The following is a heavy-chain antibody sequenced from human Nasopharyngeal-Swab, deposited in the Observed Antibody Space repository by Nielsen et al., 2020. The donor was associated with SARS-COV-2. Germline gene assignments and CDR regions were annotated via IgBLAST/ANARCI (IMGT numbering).Heavy chain of an antibody. CDR2: INPNSGGT. CDR3: ARDLVAAGTVDWFDP. V-gene: IGHV1-2*02. D-gene: IGHD6-13*01. J-gene: IGHJ5*02. Sequence: ASVKVSCKASGYTFTGYYMHWVRQAPGQGLEWMGWINPNSGGTNYAQKFQGRVTMTRDTSISTAYMELSRLRSDDTAVYYCARDLVAAGTVDWFDPWGQGTLVTVSS. CDR1: GYTFTGYY.